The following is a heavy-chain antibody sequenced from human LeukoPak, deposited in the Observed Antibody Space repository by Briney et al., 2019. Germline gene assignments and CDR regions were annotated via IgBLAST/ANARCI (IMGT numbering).Heavy chain of an antibody. D-gene: IGHD3-22*01. Sequence: ASVKVSCKASGGTFSSYAISWVRQAPGQGLEWMGGIIPIFGTANYAQKFQGRVTITADESTSTAYMELSSLRSEDTAVYYCAREGVSDSSGYYYVDYWGQGTLVTVSS. CDR1: GGTFSSYA. CDR2: IIPIFGTA. CDR3: AREGVSDSSGYYYVDY. J-gene: IGHJ4*02. V-gene: IGHV1-69*01.